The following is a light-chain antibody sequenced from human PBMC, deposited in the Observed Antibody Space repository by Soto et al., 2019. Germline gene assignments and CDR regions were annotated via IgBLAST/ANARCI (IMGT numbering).Light chain of an antibody. CDR3: MQVLQTPFT. J-gene: IGKJ4*01. Sequence: DIVLTQSTLSLPVTPGEPASISCRSSQSLLHSNGYNYLAWFLQKAGQSPQLLIYLASSRASGIPDRLSGSGSGTDFTLKTSRVEAEDVGVYYCMQVLQTPFTFGGGTKVDI. CDR1: QSLLHSNGYNY. CDR2: LAS. V-gene: IGKV2-28*01.